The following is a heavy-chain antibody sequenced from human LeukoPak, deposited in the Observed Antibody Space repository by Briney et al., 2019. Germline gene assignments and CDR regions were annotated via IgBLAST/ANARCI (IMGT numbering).Heavy chain of an antibody. CDR3: ARDWGVSARPGYMDV. CDR2: ISYSEIT. D-gene: IGHD6-6*01. V-gene: IGHV4-59*01. J-gene: IGHJ6*03. CDR1: GGSISNDY. Sequence: SETLSLTCTVSGGSISNDYWSWFRQPPGKGLEWVGCISYSEITNYNPSLKSRVTISVDTSRTQFSLKLFSVTAADTAVYYCARDWGVSARPGYMDVWGKGTTVTVSS.